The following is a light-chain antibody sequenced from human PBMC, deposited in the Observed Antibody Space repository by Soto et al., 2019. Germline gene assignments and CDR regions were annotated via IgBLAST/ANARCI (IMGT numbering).Light chain of an antibody. Sequence: EIVLTQSPATLSLSPGERATLSCRASQSVSSYLAWYQQKPGQAPRLLIYDASNRATGIPARFSGSGSGTDVTLTISSLEPEDFAVYYCQQRSNWPPRITFGHGTRLEIK. V-gene: IGKV3-11*01. CDR2: DAS. CDR1: QSVSSY. J-gene: IGKJ5*01. CDR3: QQRSNWPPRIT.